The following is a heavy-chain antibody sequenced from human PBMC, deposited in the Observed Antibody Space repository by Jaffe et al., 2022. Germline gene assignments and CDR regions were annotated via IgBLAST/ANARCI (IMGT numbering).Heavy chain of an antibody. J-gene: IGHJ6*03. D-gene: IGHD6-19*01. CDR3: ARDLHGWLVTYYYYMDV. CDR2: ISSSGSTI. CDR1: GFTFSSYE. V-gene: IGHV3-48*03. Sequence: EVQLVESGGGLVQPGGSLRLSCAASGFTFSSYEMNWVRQAPGKGLEWVSYISSSGSTIYYADSVKGRFTISRDNAKNSLYLQMNSLRAEDTAVYYCARDLHGWLVTYYYYMDVWGKGTTVTVSS.